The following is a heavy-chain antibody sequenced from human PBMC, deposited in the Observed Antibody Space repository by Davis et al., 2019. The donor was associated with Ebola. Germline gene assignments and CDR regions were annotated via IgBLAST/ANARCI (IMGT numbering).Heavy chain of an antibody. CDR1: GGTFSSYA. Sequence: SVKVSCKASGGTFSSYAISWVRQAPGQGLEWMGGIIPIFGTANYAQKFQGRVTITADESTSTAYMELSSLRSEGTAVYYCARDGYYYERGGMDVWGQGTTVTVSS. V-gene: IGHV1-69*13. D-gene: IGHD3-22*01. CDR2: IIPIFGTA. J-gene: IGHJ6*02. CDR3: ARDGYYYERGGMDV.